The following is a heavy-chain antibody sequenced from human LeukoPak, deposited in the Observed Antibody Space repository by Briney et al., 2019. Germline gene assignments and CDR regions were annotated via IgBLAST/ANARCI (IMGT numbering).Heavy chain of an antibody. CDR3: ARAEGGSSGWYGASPRVFDI. J-gene: IGHJ3*02. Sequence: GRSLRLSCAASGFTFSSYAMHWVRQAPGKGLEWVAVISYDGSNKYYADSVKGRFTISRDNSKNTLCLQMNSLRAEDTAVYYCARAEGGSSGWYGASPRVFDIWGQGTMVTVSS. V-gene: IGHV3-30*04. CDR1: GFTFSSYA. CDR2: ISYDGSNK. D-gene: IGHD6-19*01.